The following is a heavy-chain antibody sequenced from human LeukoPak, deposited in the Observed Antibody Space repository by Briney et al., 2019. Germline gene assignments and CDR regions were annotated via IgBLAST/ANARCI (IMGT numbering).Heavy chain of an antibody. D-gene: IGHD3-10*01. Sequence: ASVKVSCKASGYTFTSYGISWVRQAPGQGLEWMGWISAYNGNTNYAQKLQGRVTMTTDTSTSTAYMELRSLRSDDTAVYYCARELYGSGSYYRDPDAFDIWGQGTMVTVSS. V-gene: IGHV1-18*01. CDR3: ARELYGSGSYYRDPDAFDI. J-gene: IGHJ3*02. CDR1: GYTFTSYG. CDR2: ISAYNGNT.